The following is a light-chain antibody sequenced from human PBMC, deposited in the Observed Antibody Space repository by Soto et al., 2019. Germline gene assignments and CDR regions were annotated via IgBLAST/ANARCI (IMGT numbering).Light chain of an antibody. CDR1: HDISNS. CDR3: QQDNNCAWT. V-gene: IGKV1-33*01. CDR2: DAS. J-gene: IGKJ1*01. Sequence: DFQMTQSPSSLSASLGDRVTITCEASHDISNSLNWYQQRPGKAPNLLIYDASNLQTGVPSRFSGSGSGTEFTLTISSLQSEDFAVYYCQQDNNCAWTFGRGTKVDIK.